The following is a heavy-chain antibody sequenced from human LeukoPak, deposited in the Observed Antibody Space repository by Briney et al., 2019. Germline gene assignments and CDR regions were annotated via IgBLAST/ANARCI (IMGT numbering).Heavy chain of an antibody. J-gene: IGHJ2*01. CDR2: VNPNSGGT. V-gene: IGHV1-2*02. D-gene: IGHD3-10*01. CDR1: GYTFTFYY. CDR3: ARDIRGYYYGSGSQAWYFDL. Sequence: GASVNVSCKSSGYTFTFYYMHWVRQAPGQGLEWMGWVNPNSGGTNYAQKLQGRVTMTTDTSTSTAYMELRSLRSDDTAVYYCARDIRGYYYGSGSQAWYFDLWGRGTLVTVSS.